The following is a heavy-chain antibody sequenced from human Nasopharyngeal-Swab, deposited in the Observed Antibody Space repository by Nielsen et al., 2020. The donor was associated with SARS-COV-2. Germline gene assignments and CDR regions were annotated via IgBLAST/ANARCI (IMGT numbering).Heavy chain of an antibody. Sequence: SVKVSCKASGGTFSSYAISWVRQATGQGLEWMGGIIPIFGTANYAQKFQGRVTITADESTSTAYMELSSLRSEDTAVYYCARGLAEESGTSFDYWGQGTLVTVSS. V-gene: IGHV1-69*13. D-gene: IGHD3-10*01. CDR3: ARGLAEESGTSFDY. J-gene: IGHJ4*02. CDR2: IIPIFGTA. CDR1: GGTFSSYA.